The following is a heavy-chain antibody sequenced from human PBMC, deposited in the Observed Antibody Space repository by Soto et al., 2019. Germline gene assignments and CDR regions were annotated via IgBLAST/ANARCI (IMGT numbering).Heavy chain of an antibody. J-gene: IGHJ6*02. CDR3: ARDRAPGWAYYYGMDV. CDR1: GNAFSSYY. CDR2: INPSSGST. V-gene: IGHV1-46*03. D-gene: IGHD1-26*01. Sequence: ASAKVCCEACGNAFSSYYMHSVQQAPGQGLEWMGIINPSSGSTSYAQKFQGRVTMTRDTSTSTVYMELSSLRSEDTAVYYCARDRAPGWAYYYGMDVWGQGTTVTVSS.